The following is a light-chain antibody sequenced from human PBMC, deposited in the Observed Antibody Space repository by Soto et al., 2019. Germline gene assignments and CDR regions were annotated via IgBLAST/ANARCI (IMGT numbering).Light chain of an antibody. CDR2: DVS. J-gene: IGLJ2*01. CDR1: SSDVCGYNY. Sequence: QSVLTQPASVSGSPGQSITISCTGTSSDVCGYNYVSWYQQHPGKAPKLMIYDVSNRPSGVSNRFSGSKSGNTASLTISGLQAEDEADSYRSSYTSSNTVVFGGGTQLTVL. V-gene: IGLV2-14*01. CDR3: SSYTSSNTVV.